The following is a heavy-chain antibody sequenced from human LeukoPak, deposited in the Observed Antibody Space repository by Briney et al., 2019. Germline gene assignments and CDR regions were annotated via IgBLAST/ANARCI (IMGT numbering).Heavy chain of an antibody. CDR3: AKDKGRDGYNFFDY. J-gene: IGHJ4*02. V-gene: IGHV3-23*01. CDR2: ISGSGGST. CDR1: GFTFSSYG. D-gene: IGHD5-24*01. Sequence: GGSLRLSCAASGFTFSSYGMSWVRQAPGKGLEWVSAISGSGGSTYYADSVKGRFTISRDNSKSTLYLQMNSLRAEDTAVYYCAKDKGRDGYNFFDYWGQGTLVTVSS.